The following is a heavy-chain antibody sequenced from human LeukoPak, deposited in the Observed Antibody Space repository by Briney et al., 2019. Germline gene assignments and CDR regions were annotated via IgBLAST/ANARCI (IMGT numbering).Heavy chain of an antibody. V-gene: IGHV3-23*01. D-gene: IGHD3-22*01. J-gene: IGHJ4*02. CDR1: GFTFSSYA. CDR3: ANIPRSGYTFDY. Sequence: PGGSLRLSCAASGFTFSSYAMSWVRQAPGKGLEWVSAISGSGGSTYYADSVKGRFTISRDNSKNTLYLQMNSLGAEDTAVYYCANIPRSGYTFDYWGQGTLVTVSS. CDR2: ISGSGGST.